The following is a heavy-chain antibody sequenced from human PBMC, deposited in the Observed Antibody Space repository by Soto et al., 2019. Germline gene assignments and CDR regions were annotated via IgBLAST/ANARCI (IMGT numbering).Heavy chain of an antibody. CDR1: GYPFTTYG. D-gene: IGHD2-8*01. J-gene: IGHJ6*02. CDR3: AKNGHPPYYYYALDV. CDR2: ISGYNGDT. V-gene: IGHV1-18*01. Sequence: QGQLVQSEAEVKKPGASVKVSCKASGYPFTTYGISWVRQAPGQGLEWMGWISGYNGDTNYAQKFQGRVTMTIATSTGTAYMEVRSLTSDDTAVYYCAKNGHPPYYYYALDVWGQGTKVTVSS.